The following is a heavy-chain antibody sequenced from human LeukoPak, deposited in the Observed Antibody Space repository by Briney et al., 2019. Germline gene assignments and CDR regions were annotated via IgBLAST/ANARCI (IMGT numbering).Heavy chain of an antibody. Sequence: GGSLRLSCSASGFTFSRYAMHWVRQAPGKGLEYVAVISSNGGSTYYVDSAKGRFTISRDNSKNTLYLQMSSLRAEDTAVYYFVNLMLSSGYYFDYWGQGTLVTVSS. J-gene: IGHJ4*02. CDR2: ISSNGGST. D-gene: IGHD3-22*01. V-gene: IGHV3-64D*06. CDR3: VNLMLSSGYYFDY. CDR1: GFTFSRYA.